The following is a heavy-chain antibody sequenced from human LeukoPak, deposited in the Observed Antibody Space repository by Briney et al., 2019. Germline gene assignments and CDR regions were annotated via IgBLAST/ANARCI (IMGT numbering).Heavy chain of an antibody. D-gene: IGHD6-13*01. CDR2: INHSGST. J-gene: IGHJ6*02. V-gene: IGHV4-34*01. CDR3: ARDIGLSAAGTGYYYYGMDV. Sequence: SETLSLTCAVYGGSFSGYYWSWIRQPPGKGLEWIGEINHSGSTNYNPSLKSRVTISVDTSKNQFSLKLSSVTAADTAVYYCARDIGLSAAGTGYYYYGMDVWGQGTTVTVSS. CDR1: GGSFSGYY.